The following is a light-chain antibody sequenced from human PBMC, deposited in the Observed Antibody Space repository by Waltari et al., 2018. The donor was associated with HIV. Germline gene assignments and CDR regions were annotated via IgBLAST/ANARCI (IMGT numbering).Light chain of an antibody. CDR3: CAYAGPTGLSEV. CDR2: DVG. CDR1: SRDIGAYNY. J-gene: IGLJ2*01. Sequence: QSALTQPASVSGSPGQSITLSCTGTSRDIGAYNYVSWYQQHPGKAPKLIIYDVGTRPAGVSDRFSGSKSGNTASLTISGLQSEDEADYHCCAYAGPTGLSEVFGGGTKLTVL. V-gene: IGLV2-23*02.